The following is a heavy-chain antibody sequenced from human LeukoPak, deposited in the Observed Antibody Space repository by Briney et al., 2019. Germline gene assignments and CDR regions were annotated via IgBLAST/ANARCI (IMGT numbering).Heavy chain of an antibody. CDR2: IYYSGST. D-gene: IGHD2-2*01. CDR3: ASPLGYCSTTSCDPRRRFDY. Sequence: SETLSLTCTVSGGSISSNNYYWGWIRQPPGKGLEWIGSIYYSGSTYYNPSLKSRVTISVDTSKNQFSLKLSSVTAADTAVYYCASPLGYCSTTSCDPRRRFDYWGQGTLVTVSS. J-gene: IGHJ4*02. CDR1: GGSISSNNYY. V-gene: IGHV4-39*01.